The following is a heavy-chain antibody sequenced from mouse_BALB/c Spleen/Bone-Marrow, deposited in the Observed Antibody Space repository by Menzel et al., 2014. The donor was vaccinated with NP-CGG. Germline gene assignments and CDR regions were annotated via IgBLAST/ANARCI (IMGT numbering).Heavy chain of an antibody. CDR2: ILPGSGST. Sequence: VQGVESGAELMKSGASVKISCKATGYTFSSYWIDWVKQRPGHGLEWIGEILPGSGSTNYNEKFRGKATFTADTTTNTAFTQLSSLTSEDSGVYYCARRGISWFAYWGQGTLVTVSA. V-gene: IGHV1-9*01. J-gene: IGHJ3*01. CDR1: GYTFSSYW. CDR3: ARRGISWFAY.